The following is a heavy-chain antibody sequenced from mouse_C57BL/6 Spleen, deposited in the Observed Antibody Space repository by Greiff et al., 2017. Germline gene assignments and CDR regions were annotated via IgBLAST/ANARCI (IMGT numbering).Heavy chain of an antibody. CDR1: GFTFSSYT. CDR3: ARDGYDGIYYAMDY. D-gene: IGHD2-2*01. Sequence: EVKLQESGGGLVKPGGSLKLSCAASGFTFSSYTMSWVRQTPEKRLEWVATISGGGGNTYYPDSVKGRFTISRDNAKNTLYLQMSSLRSEDTALYYCARDGYDGIYYAMDYWGQGTSVTVSS. V-gene: IGHV5-9*01. J-gene: IGHJ4*01. CDR2: ISGGGGNT.